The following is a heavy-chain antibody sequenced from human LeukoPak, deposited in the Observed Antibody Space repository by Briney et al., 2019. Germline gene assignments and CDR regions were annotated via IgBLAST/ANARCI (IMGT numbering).Heavy chain of an antibody. Sequence: GGSLRLSCAASGFTFSSYEMNWVRQAPGRGLEWVSYISSSGSTMYYEDSVKGRFTISRDNAKNSLYLQMNSLRAKDTAVYYCARIPTRLAHFDYWGQGTLVTVSS. CDR1: GFTFSSYE. J-gene: IGHJ4*02. CDR2: ISSSGSTM. CDR3: ARIPTRLAHFDY. V-gene: IGHV3-48*03. D-gene: IGHD2-15*01.